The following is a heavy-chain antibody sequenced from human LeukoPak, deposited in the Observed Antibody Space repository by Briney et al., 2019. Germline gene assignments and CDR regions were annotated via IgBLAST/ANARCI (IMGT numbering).Heavy chain of an antibody. D-gene: IGHD2-15*01. CDR3: ARAGSSYHHFVY. Sequence: PSETLSLTCTVSGGSISSGDYYRSWIRQPPGKGLEWIGYIYYSGSTYYNPSLKSRVTISVDTSKNQFSLKLSSVTAADTAVYYCARAGSSYHHFVYWGQGTLVTVSS. CDR1: GGSISSGDYY. V-gene: IGHV4-30-4*01. J-gene: IGHJ4*02. CDR2: IYYSGST.